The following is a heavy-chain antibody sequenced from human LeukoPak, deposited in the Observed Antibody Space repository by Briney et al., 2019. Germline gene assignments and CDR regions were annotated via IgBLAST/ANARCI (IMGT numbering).Heavy chain of an antibody. Sequence: GGSLRLSCAASGFIFNNYGLIWVRQAPGKGLQWVSAISNDGGGTTYADFVKGRFTISRDNSKNTLFLQMSSLRAEDTALYYCAKGGSGYFADLWGQGPLVTVSS. CDR2: ISNDGGGT. D-gene: IGHD3-22*01. J-gene: IGHJ5*02. V-gene: IGHV3-23*01. CDR3: AKGGSGYFADL. CDR1: GFIFNNYG.